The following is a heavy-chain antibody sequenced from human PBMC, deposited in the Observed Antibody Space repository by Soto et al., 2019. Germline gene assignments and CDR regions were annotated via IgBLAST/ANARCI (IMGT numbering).Heavy chain of an antibody. D-gene: IGHD2-8*01. J-gene: IGHJ4*02. CDR3: ARDPGYCTNGVCPIFDF. V-gene: IGHV4-59*02. CDR2: MYHGGRT. CDR1: GDSVTNYF. Sequence: SEPLTRTCTVSGDSVTNYFWSWMRQPPGKGLAWVGHMYHGGRTNYSPSLKSRVTMSRGSSRNQFSLNLSSVTAADTAVYFCARDPGYCTNGVCPIFDFWGQGLLVTVAS.